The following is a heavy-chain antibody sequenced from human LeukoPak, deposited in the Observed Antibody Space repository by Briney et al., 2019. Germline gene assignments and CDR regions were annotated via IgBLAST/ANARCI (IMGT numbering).Heavy chain of an antibody. CDR1: GFTVSSNY. D-gene: IGHD6-13*01. Sequence: GGSLRLSCAASGFTVSSNYMTWVRQAPGKGLEWVSVIYKNAITYYADTVKGRFTISRDNSKNTLYLQMNSLRADDTAVYYCAKAEEEYSSSDFDYWGQGTLVTVSS. V-gene: IGHV3-53*01. CDR3: AKAEEEYSSSDFDY. CDR2: IYKNAIT. J-gene: IGHJ4*02.